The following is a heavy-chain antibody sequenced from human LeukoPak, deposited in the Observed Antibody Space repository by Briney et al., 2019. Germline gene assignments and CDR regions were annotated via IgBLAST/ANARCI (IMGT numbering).Heavy chain of an antibody. J-gene: IGHJ6*03. CDR1: GFTFSGYS. CDR2: ISSRGTTI. Sequence: GGSLRLSCAASGFTFSGYSMNWVRQAPGKGLEWVSYISSRGTTIYYADSVKGRFTISRDNAKKSLHLQMNSLRAEDTALYYCARGGLTIFGVVNYMDVWGKGTTVTVSS. V-gene: IGHV3-48*01. CDR3: ARGGLTIFGVVNYMDV. D-gene: IGHD3-3*01.